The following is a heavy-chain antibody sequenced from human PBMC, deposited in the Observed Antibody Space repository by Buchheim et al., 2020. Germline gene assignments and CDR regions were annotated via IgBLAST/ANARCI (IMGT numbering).Heavy chain of an antibody. D-gene: IGHD3-22*01. CDR1: GGSISSGDYY. J-gene: IGHJ2*01. CDR3: ARGSSYYYDSSGYYFSGEGWYFDL. CDR2: IYYSGST. V-gene: IGHV4-30-4*01. Sequence: QVQLQESGPGLVKPSQTLSLTCTVSGGSISSGDYYWSWIRQPPGKGLEWIGYIYYSGSTYYNPSLTSRVTISVDTSKNQFSLKLSSVTAADTAVYYCARGSSYYYDSSGYYFSGEGWYFDLWGRGTL.